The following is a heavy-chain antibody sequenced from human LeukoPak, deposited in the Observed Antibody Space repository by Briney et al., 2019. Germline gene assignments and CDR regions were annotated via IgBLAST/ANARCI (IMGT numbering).Heavy chain of an antibody. J-gene: IGHJ5*02. CDR3: ARDLPIVVVPAATNWFDP. CDR2: INAGNGNI. Sequence: ASVKVSCKASGYTFTSYAMHWVRQAPGQRLEWMGWINAGNGNIKYSQKFQGRVTITRDTSASTAYMELSSLRSEDTAVYYCARDLPIVVVPAATNWFDPWGQGTLVTVSS. V-gene: IGHV1-3*01. D-gene: IGHD2-2*01. CDR1: GYTFTSYA.